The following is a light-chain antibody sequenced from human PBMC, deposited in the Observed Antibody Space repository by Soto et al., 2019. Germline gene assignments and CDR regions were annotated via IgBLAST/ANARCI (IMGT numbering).Light chain of an antibody. J-gene: IGKJ1*01. V-gene: IGKV1-39*01. CDR3: HQTASNQWT. Sequence: DTQMTQSPFSLSASVGDRVTITCRASQSISTHLNWYQQKLGKAPKLLIYAASNLQSGVPSRFSGSGSVTDFTLSITSLQREDFATYCCHQTASNQWTFGQGTKVEI. CDR1: QSISTH. CDR2: AAS.